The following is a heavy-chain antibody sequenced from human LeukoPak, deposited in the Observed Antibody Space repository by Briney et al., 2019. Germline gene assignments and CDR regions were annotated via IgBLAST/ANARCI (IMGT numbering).Heavy chain of an antibody. CDR2: IYPGDSDT. CDR1: GYSFTSYW. CDR3: ARIQIAVAGTWELGY. V-gene: IGHV5-51*01. Sequence: GESLKISCKGSGYSFTSYWIGWVRQMPGKGLEWMGIIYPGDSDTRYSPSFQGQVTISADKSISTAYLQWSSLKASDTAMYYCARIQIAVAGTWELGYWGQGTLVTVSS. J-gene: IGHJ4*02. D-gene: IGHD6-19*01.